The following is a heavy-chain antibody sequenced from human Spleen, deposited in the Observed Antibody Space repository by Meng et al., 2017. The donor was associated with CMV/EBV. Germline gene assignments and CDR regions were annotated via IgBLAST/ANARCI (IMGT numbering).Heavy chain of an antibody. J-gene: IGHJ3*02. CDR3: AREPIRGRAARDAFDI. V-gene: IGHV3-74*01. Sequence: GGSLRLSCTASGFNFNTYWMHWVRQAPGKGLLWLSHLNSDGTTTAYADSVKGRFTISRDNTKNTLYLQMNSLRADDTAVYFCAREPIRGRAARDAFDIWGQGTMVTVSS. CDR1: GFNFNTYW. D-gene: IGHD6-6*01. CDR2: LNSDGTTT.